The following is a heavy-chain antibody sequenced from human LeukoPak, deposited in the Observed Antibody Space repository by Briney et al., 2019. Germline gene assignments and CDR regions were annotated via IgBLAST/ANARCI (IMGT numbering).Heavy chain of an antibody. Sequence: GGSLRLSCAASGFTFSSYAMSWVRQAPGKGLEWVSAISGSGGSTYYADSVKGRFTISRDISKNTLYLQMNSLRAEDTAVYYCAKAEGYCSGGSCYPFFDYWGQGTLVTVSS. V-gene: IGHV3-23*01. J-gene: IGHJ4*02. CDR2: ISGSGGST. CDR3: AKAEGYCSGGSCYPFFDY. D-gene: IGHD2-15*01. CDR1: GFTFSSYA.